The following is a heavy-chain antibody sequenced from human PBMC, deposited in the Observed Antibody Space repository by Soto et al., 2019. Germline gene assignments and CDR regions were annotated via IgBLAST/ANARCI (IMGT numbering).Heavy chain of an antibody. D-gene: IGHD3-16*01. CDR3: ARSWVTGKGGMDV. J-gene: IGHJ6*02. Sequence: QVQLVQSGAEVKKPGASVKVSCKASGYTFTSYGFSWVRQAPGQGLEWMGWINAYTGNTNYAQKSQGRVTMTTYTSTSTAHMELWSLISDDTAVYYCARSWVTGKGGMDVWGQGTTVTVSS. V-gene: IGHV1-18*04. CDR1: GYTFTSYG. CDR2: INAYTGNT.